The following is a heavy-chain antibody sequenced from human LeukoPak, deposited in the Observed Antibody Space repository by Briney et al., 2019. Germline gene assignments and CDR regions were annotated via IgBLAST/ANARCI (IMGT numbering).Heavy chain of an antibody. CDR3: ARGSGSSGWYGGCFDY. CDR2: IIPILGIA. CDR1: GGTFSSYA. V-gene: IGHV1-69*04. D-gene: IGHD6-19*01. J-gene: IGHJ4*02. Sequence: SVKVSCKASGGTFSSYAISWVRQAPGQGLEWMGRIIPILGIANYAQKFQGRVTITADKSTSTAYMELSSLRSEDTAVYYCARGSGSSGWYGGCFDYWGQGTLVTVSS.